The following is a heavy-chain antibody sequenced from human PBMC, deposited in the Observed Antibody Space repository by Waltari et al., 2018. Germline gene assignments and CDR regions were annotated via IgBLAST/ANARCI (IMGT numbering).Heavy chain of an antibody. J-gene: IGHJ6*03. CDR3: ARGLLGGKYYYYYMDV. D-gene: IGHD4-17*01. CDR1: GGSISSGDYY. V-gene: IGHV4-30-4*08. CDR2: IYYSGST. Sequence: QVQLQESGPGLVKPSQTLYITCTVPGGSISSGDYYWSWIRQPPGKGLEWIGYIYYSGSTYYNPSRKSRVTISVDTSKNQFSLKLSSVTAADTAVYYCARGLLGGKYYYYYMDVWGKGTTVTVSS.